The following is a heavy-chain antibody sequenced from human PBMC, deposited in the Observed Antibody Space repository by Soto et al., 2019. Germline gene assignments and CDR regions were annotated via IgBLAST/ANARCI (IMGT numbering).Heavy chain of an antibody. Sequence: GESLKGSSTCSGYGYISVCISWVRKMPGKGLEWMGRIDPSDSYTNYSPSFQGHVTISADKSISTAYLQWSSLKASDTAMYYCARHAPLRSHSYYYYGMYVWGQGTTVTVSS. D-gene: IGHD5-12*01. V-gene: IGHV5-10-1*01. CDR2: IDPSDSYT. CDR1: GYGYISVC. CDR3: ARHAPLRSHSYYYYGMYV. J-gene: IGHJ6*02.